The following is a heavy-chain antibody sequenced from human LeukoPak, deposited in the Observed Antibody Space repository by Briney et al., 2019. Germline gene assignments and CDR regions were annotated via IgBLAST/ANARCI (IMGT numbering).Heavy chain of an antibody. CDR3: AKVGKGQLLEAFDI. CDR1: GFIFDNFG. V-gene: IGHV3-30*18. Sequence: GRSLRLSCAASGFIFDNFGVHWVRQVPGKGLEWLALISHDGSNEYYGDFVKGRFTTSRDNSKNTVYLQMNALRPEDTAMYYCAKVGKGQLLEAFDIWGQGTMVTVSP. CDR2: ISHDGSNE. D-gene: IGHD2-2*01. J-gene: IGHJ3*02.